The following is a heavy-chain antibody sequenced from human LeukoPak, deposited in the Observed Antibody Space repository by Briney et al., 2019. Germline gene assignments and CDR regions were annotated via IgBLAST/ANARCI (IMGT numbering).Heavy chain of an antibody. CDR1: GYTFTGYY. Sequence: ASVKVSCKASGYTFTGYYMHWVRQAPGQGLERMGWINPNTGGTNYAQKFQGRVTMTTDTSISTAYMELSSLRYDDTAVYYCARDREVVPAAIVNYYYMDVWGKGTTVTVSS. V-gene: IGHV1-2*02. CDR2: INPNTGGT. CDR3: ARDREVVPAAIVNYYYMDV. J-gene: IGHJ6*03. D-gene: IGHD2-2*01.